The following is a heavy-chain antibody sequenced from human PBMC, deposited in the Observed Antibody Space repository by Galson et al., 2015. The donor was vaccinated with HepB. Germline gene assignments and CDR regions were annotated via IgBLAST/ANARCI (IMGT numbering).Heavy chain of an antibody. CDR2: IIPIFGTA. J-gene: IGHJ5*02. D-gene: IGHD5-18*01. CDR3: ARGFNGGYSYALGNWFDP. CDR1: GGTFSSYA. Sequence: SVKVSCKASGGTFSSYAISWVRQAPGQGLEWMGGIIPIFGTANYAQKFQGRVTITADESTSTAYMELSSLRSEDTAFYYCARGFNGGYSYALGNWFDPWGQGTLVTVSS. V-gene: IGHV1-69*13.